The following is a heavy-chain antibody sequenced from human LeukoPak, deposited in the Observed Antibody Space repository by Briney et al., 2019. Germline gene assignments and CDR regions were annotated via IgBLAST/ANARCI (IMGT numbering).Heavy chain of an antibody. J-gene: IGHJ3*02. Sequence: SETLSLTCTVSGGSINNYYWSWIRQPPGMGLEWIGYIYYSGSTNYNPSLKSRVTISVDKSKNQFSLKLSSVTAADTAVYYCARDARYYDSSGYYAFDIWGQGTMVTVSS. CDR1: GGSINNYY. CDR2: IYYSGST. CDR3: ARDARYYDSSGYYAFDI. V-gene: IGHV4-59*01. D-gene: IGHD3-22*01.